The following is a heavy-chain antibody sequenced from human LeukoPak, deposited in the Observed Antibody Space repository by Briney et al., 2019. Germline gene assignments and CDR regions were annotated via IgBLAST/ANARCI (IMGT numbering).Heavy chain of an antibody. CDR2: IKSKTDGGTT. J-gene: IGHJ4*02. CDR3: QGGRF. V-gene: IGHV3-15*01. Sequence: GGSLRLSCSASGFTFTNAWMSWVRQAPGKGLEWVGRIKSKTDGGTTDYAAPVKGRFSISKNTLYLQMNSLKSEDSAVYYCQGGRFWGQGTLVTVSS. CDR1: GFTFTNAW. D-gene: IGHD1-26*01.